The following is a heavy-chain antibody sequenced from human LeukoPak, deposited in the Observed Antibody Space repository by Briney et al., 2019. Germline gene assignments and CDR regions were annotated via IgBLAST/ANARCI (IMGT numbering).Heavy chain of an antibody. CDR2: ILNDGSQE. J-gene: IGHJ3*02. CDR1: GFTFSSYG. D-gene: IGHD3-16*01. V-gene: IGHV3-33*01. Sequence: GRSLRLSCAASGFTFSSYGMHWVRQAPGKGLGWVAVILNDGSQEKHADSVKGRFTISRDNSKNTLFLQMNSLRAEDTAVYYCARDDALGDNALDIWGQGTMVTVSS. CDR3: ARDDALGDNALDI.